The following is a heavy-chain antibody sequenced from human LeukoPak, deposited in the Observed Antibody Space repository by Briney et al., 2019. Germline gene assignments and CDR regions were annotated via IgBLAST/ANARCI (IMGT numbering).Heavy chain of an antibody. CDR1: GYTFTSYA. V-gene: IGHV7-4-1*02. CDR3: ARGIQLWTPRGADY. D-gene: IGHD5-18*01. CDR2: INTNTGNP. Sequence: ASVKVSCKASGYTFTSYAMNWVRQAPGQGLEWMGWINTNTGNPTYAQGFTGRFVFSLDTSVSTAYLQISSLKAEDAAVYYCARGIQLWTPRGADYWGQGTLVTVSS. J-gene: IGHJ4*02.